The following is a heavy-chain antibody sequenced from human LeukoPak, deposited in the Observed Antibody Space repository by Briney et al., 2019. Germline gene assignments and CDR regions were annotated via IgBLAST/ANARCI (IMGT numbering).Heavy chain of an antibody. Sequence: SETLSLTCTVSGGSISSSSYYWGWIRQPPGKGLEWIGSIYYSGSTYYNPSLKSRVTISVDTSKNQFSLKLSSVTAADTAVYYCARDRAQYCSGGSCYSFAGDIDYWGQGTLVTVSS. D-gene: IGHD2-15*01. CDR2: IYYSGST. V-gene: IGHV4-39*07. CDR1: GGSISSSSYY. CDR3: ARDRAQYCSGGSCYSFAGDIDY. J-gene: IGHJ4*02.